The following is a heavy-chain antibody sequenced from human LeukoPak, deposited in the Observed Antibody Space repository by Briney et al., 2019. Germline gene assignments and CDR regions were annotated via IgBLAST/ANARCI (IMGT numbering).Heavy chain of an antibody. J-gene: IGHJ6*03. D-gene: IGHD6-13*01. CDR3: ARSYSSSWYEYYYYYMDV. CDR1: GGSISSSSYY. CDR2: IYYSGST. V-gene: IGHV4-39*07. Sequence: PSETLSLTCTVSGGSISSSSYYWGWIRQPPGKGLEWIGSIYYSGSTNYNPSLKSRVTISVDTSKNQFSLKLSSVTAADTAVYYCARSYSSSWYEYYYYYMDVWGKGTTVTVSS.